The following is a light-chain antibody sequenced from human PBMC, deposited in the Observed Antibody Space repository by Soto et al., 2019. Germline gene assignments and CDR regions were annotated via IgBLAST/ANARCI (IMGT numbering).Light chain of an antibody. V-gene: IGKV3-20*01. Sequence: EIVLTQSPDTLSLSPGERATLSCRASQSVSNSYLAWYQQRPDHAPRLLIYGASARATGIPDRFRGSGSGTDFTLTTSRLEPEDFAVYYCQQYGTSLLLTFGGGTKVEIK. J-gene: IGKJ4*01. CDR3: QQYGTSLLLT. CDR1: QSVSNSY. CDR2: GAS.